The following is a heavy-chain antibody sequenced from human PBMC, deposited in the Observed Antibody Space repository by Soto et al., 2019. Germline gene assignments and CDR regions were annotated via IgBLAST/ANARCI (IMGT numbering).Heavy chain of an antibody. J-gene: IGHJ6*02. V-gene: IGHV1-69*13. CDR2: IIPIFGTA. CDR3: ARDNIAAAGTFLSHYYGMDV. Sequence: ASVKVSCKASGGTFSSYAISWVRQAPGQGLEWMGGIIPIFGTANYAQKFQGRVTITADESTSTAYMELSSLRSEDTAVYYCARDNIAAAGTFLSHYYGMDVWGQGTTVTVSS. D-gene: IGHD6-13*01. CDR1: GGTFSSYA.